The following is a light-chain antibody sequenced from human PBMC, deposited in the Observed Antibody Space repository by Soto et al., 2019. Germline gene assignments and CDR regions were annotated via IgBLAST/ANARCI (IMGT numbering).Light chain of an antibody. CDR3: QQYDNSRRT. V-gene: IGKV3-20*01. CDR2: GAS. J-gene: IGKJ1*01. CDR1: QSVGSSY. Sequence: EIVLTQSPGALSLSPGERATRSCRASQSVGSSYLAWYQQKPGQAPRLLIYGASSRATGIPDRFSGSGSGTGFTLTISTLEPEDFAVYYCQQYDNSRRTFGQGTKVDIK.